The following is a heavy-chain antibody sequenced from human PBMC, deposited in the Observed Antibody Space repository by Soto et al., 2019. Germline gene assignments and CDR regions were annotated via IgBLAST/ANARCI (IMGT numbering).Heavy chain of an antibody. V-gene: IGHV4-39*01. CDR1: GGSISSSSYY. Sequence: PSETLSLTCTVSGGSISSSSYYWGWIRQPLGKGLEWIGSIYYSGSTYYNPSLKSRVTISVDTSKNQFSLKLSSVTAADTAVYYCARPEWGYPQSGWFDPWGQGTLVTVSS. J-gene: IGHJ5*02. D-gene: IGHD5-18*01. CDR2: IYYSGST. CDR3: ARPEWGYPQSGWFDP.